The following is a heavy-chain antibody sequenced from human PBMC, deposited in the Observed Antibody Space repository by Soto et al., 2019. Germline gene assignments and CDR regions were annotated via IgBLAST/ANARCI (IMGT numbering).Heavy chain of an antibody. CDR2: IYYSGST. J-gene: IGHJ4*02. V-gene: IGHV4-39*01. CDR3: ARRDSGSYFDY. Sequence: QLQLQESGPGLVKPSETLSLTCTVSGGSISSSSYYWGWIRQPPGKGLEWIGTIYYSGSTYHNPSLKSRVTIPVDTSKNQSSLKVSSVTAADTAVYYCARRDSGSYFDYWGQGILVTVSS. D-gene: IGHD1-26*01. CDR1: GGSISSSSYY.